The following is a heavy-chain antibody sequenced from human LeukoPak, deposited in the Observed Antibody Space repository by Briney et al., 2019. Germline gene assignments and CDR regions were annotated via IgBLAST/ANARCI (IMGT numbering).Heavy chain of an antibody. J-gene: IGHJ3*02. V-gene: IGHV4-34*01. CDR3: ASPGYCSGGSCYLSAFDI. Sequence: SETLSLTCDVYGGSFSGYHWSWIRQPPGKGLEWIGEINHSGSTKYNPSLKSRVTISVDTSKNQFSLKLTSVTAADTAVYYCASPGYCSGGSCYLSAFDIWGQGTVVTVSS. D-gene: IGHD2-15*01. CDR1: GGSFSGYH. CDR2: INHSGST.